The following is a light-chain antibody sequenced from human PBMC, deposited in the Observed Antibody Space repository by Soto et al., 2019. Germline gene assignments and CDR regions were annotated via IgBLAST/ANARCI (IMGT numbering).Light chain of an antibody. Sequence: EIVLTQSPATLSLSPGERATLSCRASQSVSSYLAWYQHKPGQAPRLLIYDASNRATGAPARFRGSGFGTDFTLTISSLEPEDFAVYYCQQHTNWPPGSTFGQGTRLEIK. V-gene: IGKV3-11*01. J-gene: IGKJ5*01. CDR2: DAS. CDR1: QSVSSY. CDR3: QQHTNWPPGST.